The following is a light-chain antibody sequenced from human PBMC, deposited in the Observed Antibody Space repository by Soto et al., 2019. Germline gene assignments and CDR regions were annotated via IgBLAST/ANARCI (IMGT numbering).Light chain of an antibody. CDR1: SSNIGNNY. Sequence: QSVLTQPPSVSAAPGQKVTISCSGSSSNIGNNYVSWYQQLPGTAPKLLIYDINKRPSGIPDRFSGSKSGTSATLVITGLQTGDEADYYCGTWDSSLSAGVFGTGTKVTLL. CDR2: DIN. V-gene: IGLV1-51*01. J-gene: IGLJ1*01. CDR3: GTWDSSLSAGV.